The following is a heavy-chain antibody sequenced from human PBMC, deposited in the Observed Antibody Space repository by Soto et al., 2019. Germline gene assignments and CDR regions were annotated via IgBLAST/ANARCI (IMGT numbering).Heavy chain of an antibody. V-gene: IGHV3-30*04. Sequence: QVQLVESGGGVVQPGRSLRLSCAASRFTFSRYAMHWVRQAPGKGLEWVAVISYDGRQKHYVDSVKGRFTISRDESDNTLYLQMSSLRPEDTAMYYCAKDGYFDTYYFDHWGQGTLVTVSS. CDR1: RFTFSRYA. CDR2: ISYDGRQK. CDR3: AKDGYFDTYYFDH. D-gene: IGHD3-22*01. J-gene: IGHJ4*02.